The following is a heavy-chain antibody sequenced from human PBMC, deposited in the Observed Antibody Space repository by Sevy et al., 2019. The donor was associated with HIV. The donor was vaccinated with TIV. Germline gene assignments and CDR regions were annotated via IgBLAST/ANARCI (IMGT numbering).Heavy chain of an antibody. CDR2: VNSDGST. J-gene: IGHJ4*02. CDR3: VAANSWEDY. Sequence: GGSQRLSCEGSGYTFSNYWMHWVRQAPGKGLEWVSRVNSDGSTAYADSVKGRFTISRDNAENTMSLQMNSLRAEDTALYYCVAANSWEDYWGQGTLVTVSS. D-gene: IGHD6-13*01. CDR1: GYTFSNYW. V-gene: IGHV3-74*01.